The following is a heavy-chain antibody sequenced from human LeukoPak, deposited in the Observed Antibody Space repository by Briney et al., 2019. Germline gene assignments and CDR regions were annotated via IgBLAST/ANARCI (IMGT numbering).Heavy chain of an antibody. D-gene: IGHD1-14*01. CDR2: INNDGHSI. CDR3: TRDRSRAEDD. V-gene: IGHV3-74*01. Sequence: GGSLRLSCAPSGFMFKTYWMHWVRHAPGKGLVWASRINNDGHSINYADSVKGRFTTSRDNAKNTLFLHMNSLRAEDTGVYYCTRDRSRAEDDWGQGTLVTVSS. J-gene: IGHJ4*02. CDR1: GFMFKTYW.